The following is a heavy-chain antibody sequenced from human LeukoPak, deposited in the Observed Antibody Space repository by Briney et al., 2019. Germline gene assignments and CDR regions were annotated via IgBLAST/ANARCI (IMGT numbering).Heavy chain of an antibody. J-gene: IGHJ4*02. CDR3: ATFSATYQSDY. D-gene: IGHD2-2*01. V-gene: IGHV1-2*06. CDR2: SNPKRGGT. Sequence: ASVKVSCKASGYTFTCYYINWVGQAPGQGLEWRGRSNPKRGGTNYAQIFHGRVTITRDTSISTAYMELSSLRSDDTALYFCATFSATYQSDYWGQGTLVTVSS. CDR1: GYTFTCYY.